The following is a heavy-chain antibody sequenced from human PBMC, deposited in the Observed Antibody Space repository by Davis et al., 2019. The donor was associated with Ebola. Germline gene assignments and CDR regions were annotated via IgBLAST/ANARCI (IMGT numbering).Heavy chain of an antibody. D-gene: IGHD3-10*01. CDR2: INAGNGNT. CDR3: ARGGTLWFGELLYRPHAFDI. CDR1: GYTFTSYG. Sequence: ASVKVSCKASGYTFTSYGISWVRQAPGQGLEWMGWINAGNGNTKYSQKLQGRVTMTTDTSTSTAYMELRSLRSDDTAVYYCARGGTLWFGELLYRPHAFDIWGQGTMVTVSS. V-gene: IGHV1-18*04. J-gene: IGHJ3*02.